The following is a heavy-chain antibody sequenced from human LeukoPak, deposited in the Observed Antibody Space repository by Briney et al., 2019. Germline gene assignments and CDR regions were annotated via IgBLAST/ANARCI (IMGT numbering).Heavy chain of an antibody. J-gene: IGHJ4*02. CDR3: ARDPSIGGTEEDY. CDR1: GGTFSSYA. D-gene: IGHD1-26*01. V-gene: IGHV1-69*04. Sequence: ASVKVSCKASGGTFSSYAISWVRQAPGQGLEWMGRIIPILGIANYAQKFQGRVTITADKSTSTAYMELSSLRSEDTTVYYCARDPSIGGTEEDYWGQGTLVTVSS. CDR2: IIPILGIA.